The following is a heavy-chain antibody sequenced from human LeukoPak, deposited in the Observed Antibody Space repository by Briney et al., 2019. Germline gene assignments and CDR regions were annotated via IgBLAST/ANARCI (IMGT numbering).Heavy chain of an antibody. CDR1: GFTFDDYG. D-gene: IGHD6-13*01. Sequence: GGSLRRSCAASGFTFDDYGMSWVRHPPGKGLEWFSGINWNGGSTGYADSVKGRFTISRDNAKNSLYLQMNSLRAEDTALYYCARAQSRSIAAAGTNYWGQGTLVTVSS. CDR3: ARAQSRSIAAAGTNY. V-gene: IGHV3-20*04. CDR2: INWNGGST. J-gene: IGHJ4*02.